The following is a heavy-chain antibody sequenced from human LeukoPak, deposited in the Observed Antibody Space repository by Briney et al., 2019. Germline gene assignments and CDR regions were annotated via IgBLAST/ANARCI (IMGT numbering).Heavy chain of an antibody. D-gene: IGHD4-11*01. Sequence: PGGSLRLSCAASSFTFSSYSMNWVRQAPGKGLEWVSSISPGSSYIYYADSVKGRFTISRDDAKNSLYLRMNSLRAEDTAVYYCARVTSGNWHFDLWGRGTLVTVSS. CDR3: ARVTSGNWHFDL. J-gene: IGHJ2*01. V-gene: IGHV3-21*01. CDR1: SFTFSSYS. CDR2: ISPGSSYI.